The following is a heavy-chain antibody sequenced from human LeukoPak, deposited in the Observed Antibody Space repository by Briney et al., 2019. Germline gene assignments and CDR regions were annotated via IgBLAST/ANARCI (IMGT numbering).Heavy chain of an antibody. CDR3: VTYYFDSSGPKKNY. Sequence: PSGTLSLTCAVSGGSISSSNWWSWVRQPPGKGLEWIGEIYHSGSTNYNPSLKSRVTISVDTSKKQLSLKLSSVTAAATAVYYCVTYYFDSSGPKKNYWGQGTLVTVSS. J-gene: IGHJ4*02. CDR1: GGSISSSNW. V-gene: IGHV4-4*02. CDR2: IYHSGST. D-gene: IGHD3-22*01.